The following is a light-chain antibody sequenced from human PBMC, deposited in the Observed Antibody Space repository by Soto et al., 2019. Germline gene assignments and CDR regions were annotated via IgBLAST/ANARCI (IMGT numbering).Light chain of an antibody. CDR2: DAS. CDR3: QQRSNWPPVST. V-gene: IGKV3-11*01. CDR1: QTFSSN. J-gene: IGKJ5*01. Sequence: EIVLTQSPATLSLSPGERATLSCRASQTFSSNLAWYQQKPAQAPRLLIYDASKRATGIPARFSGRGSGTDFTLAISSVEPEDFAVYCCQQRSNWPPVSTFGQGTRLEIK.